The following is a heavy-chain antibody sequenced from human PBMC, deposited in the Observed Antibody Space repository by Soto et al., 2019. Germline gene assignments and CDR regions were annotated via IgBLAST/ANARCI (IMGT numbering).Heavy chain of an antibody. D-gene: IGHD3-10*01. CDR2: INPNSGGT. CDR1: GYTFTGYY. J-gene: IGHJ4*02. V-gene: IGHV1-2*04. Sequence: ASVKVSCKASGYTFTGYYMHWVRQAPGQGLEWMGWINPNSGGTNYAQKFQGWVTMTRDKSISTAYLQWSSLKASDTAMYYCARHEYYGSGNALVLDYWGQGTLVTVSS. CDR3: ARHEYYGSGNALVLDY.